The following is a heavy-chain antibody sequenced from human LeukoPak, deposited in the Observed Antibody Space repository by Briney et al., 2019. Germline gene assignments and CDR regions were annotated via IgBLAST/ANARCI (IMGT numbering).Heavy chain of an antibody. V-gene: IGHV3-30-3*01. CDR2: ISYDGSNK. D-gene: IGHD5-18*01. CDR3: VSGIQLWDFDY. Sequence: GRSLRLSCAAFGFTFSSYAMHWVRQAPGKGLEWVAVISYDGSNKYYADSVKGRFTISRDNSKNTLYLQMNSLRAEDTAVYYCVSGIQLWDFDYWGQGTLVTVSS. CDR1: GFTFSSYA. J-gene: IGHJ4*02.